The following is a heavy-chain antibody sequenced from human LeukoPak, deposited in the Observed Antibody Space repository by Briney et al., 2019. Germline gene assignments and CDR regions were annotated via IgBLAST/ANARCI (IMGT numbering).Heavy chain of an antibody. J-gene: IGHJ6*03. V-gene: IGHV3-21*01. D-gene: IGHD6-13*01. CDR1: GFTFSSYA. CDR3: AREVAAAQKRDYYYYMDV. CDR2: ISSSSSYI. Sequence: PGGSLRLSCAASGFTFSSYAMSWVRQAPGKGLEWVSSISSSSSYIYYADSVKGRFTISRDNAKNSLYLQMNGLRAEDTAVYYCAREVAAAQKRDYYYYMDVWGKGTTVTVSS.